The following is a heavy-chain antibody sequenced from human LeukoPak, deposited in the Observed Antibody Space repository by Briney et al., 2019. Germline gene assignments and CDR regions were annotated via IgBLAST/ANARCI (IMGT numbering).Heavy chain of an antibody. CDR1: GHTFTAYY. J-gene: IGHJ3*02. CDR2: INPSGGST. CDR3: ARFASLYSRSWYYAFDI. D-gene: IGHD6-13*01. Sequence: ASVKVSCKASGHTFTAYYIHWVRQAPGQGLEWMGIINPSGGSTSYAQKFQGRVTMTRDTSTSTVYMELSSLRSEDTAVYYCARFASLYSRSWYYAFDIWGQGTMVTVSS. V-gene: IGHV1-46*01.